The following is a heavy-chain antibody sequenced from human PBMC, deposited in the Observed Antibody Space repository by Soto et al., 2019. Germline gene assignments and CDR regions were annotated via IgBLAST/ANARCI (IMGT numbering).Heavy chain of an antibody. Sequence: QVQLVQSGAEVKKPGSSVKVSCKASGGTFSSYAISWVRQAPGQGLEWMGGIIPIFGTANYAQKFQGRVTITADEYTSTAYMELSSLRSEDTSVYYCAREEAQWELQGGFDYWGQGTLVTVSS. V-gene: IGHV1-69*01. CDR3: AREEAQWELQGGFDY. J-gene: IGHJ4*02. D-gene: IGHD1-26*01. CDR2: IIPIFGTA. CDR1: GGTFSSYA.